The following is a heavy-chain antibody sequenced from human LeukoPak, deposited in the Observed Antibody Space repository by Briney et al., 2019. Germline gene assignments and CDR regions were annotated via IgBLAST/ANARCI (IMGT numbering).Heavy chain of an antibody. D-gene: IGHD2-15*01. CDR1: GYTLTELS. V-gene: IGHV1-24*01. Sequence: ASVKVSCRVSGYTLTELSMHWVRQTPGKGLEWMGGFDPEDGETIYAQKFQGRVTMTEDTSTDTAYMELSSLRSEDTAVYYCATDIFPVVVVAAGVFDIWGQGTMVTVSS. J-gene: IGHJ3*02. CDR3: ATDIFPVVVVAAGVFDI. CDR2: FDPEDGET.